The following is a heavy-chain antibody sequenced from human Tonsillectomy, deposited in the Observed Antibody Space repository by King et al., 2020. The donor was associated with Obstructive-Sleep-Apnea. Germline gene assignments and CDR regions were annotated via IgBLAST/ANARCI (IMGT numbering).Heavy chain of an antibody. J-gene: IGHJ4*02. CDR3: VRGRWRLRSRGDFDF. CDR1: GFTFSAYD. CDR2: ITAAGDT. Sequence: VQLVESGGGLVQPGGSLRLSCAASGFTFSAYDMHWVRQPTGKGLEWVSSITAAGDTHSPGSVKGRFTISREDTKKFLYLQMNSLIAGDTAVYYCVRGRWRLRSRGDFDFWGQGTLVTVSS. D-gene: IGHD4-17*01. V-gene: IGHV3-13*04.